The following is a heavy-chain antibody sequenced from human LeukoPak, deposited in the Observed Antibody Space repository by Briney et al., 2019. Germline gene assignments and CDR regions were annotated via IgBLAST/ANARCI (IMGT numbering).Heavy chain of an antibody. CDR3: ARTEEIRGADY. D-gene: IGHD3-16*01. CDR1: GGSISSGDYY. J-gene: IGHJ4*02. V-gene: IGHV4-30-4*01. Sequence: PSETLSLTCTVSGGSISSGDYYWSWIRQPPGKGLEWIGYIYYSGSTYYNPSLKSRVTISVDTSKNQFSLKLSSVTAADTAVYYCARTEEIRGADYWGQGTLVTVSS. CDR2: IYYSGST.